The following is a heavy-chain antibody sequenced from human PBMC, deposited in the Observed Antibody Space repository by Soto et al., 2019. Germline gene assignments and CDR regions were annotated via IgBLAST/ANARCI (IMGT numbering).Heavy chain of an antibody. Sequence: QVQLVESGGGVVQPGRSLRLSCAASGFTFSSYGMHWVRQAPGKGLEWVAVISYDGSNKYYADSVKGRFTISRDNSKNTLYLQTNSLRAEDTAVYYCAKASLGELSWDFDYWGQGTLVTVSS. CDR1: GFTFSSYG. J-gene: IGHJ4*02. V-gene: IGHV3-30*18. CDR2: ISYDGSNK. D-gene: IGHD3-16*02. CDR3: AKASLGELSWDFDY.